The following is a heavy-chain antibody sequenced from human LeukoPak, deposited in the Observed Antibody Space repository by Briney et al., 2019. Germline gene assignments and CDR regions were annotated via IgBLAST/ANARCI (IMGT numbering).Heavy chain of an antibody. J-gene: IGHJ3*02. Sequence: SETLSLTCAVYGGSFSGYYWSWIRQPPGKGLEWIGEINHSGSTNYNPSLKSRVTISVDTSKNQFSLKLSSVTAADTAVYYCARHTGYEAFDIWGQGTMVTVSS. CDR2: INHSGST. D-gene: IGHD5-18*01. CDR3: ARHTGYEAFDI. CDR1: GGSFSGYY. V-gene: IGHV4-34*01.